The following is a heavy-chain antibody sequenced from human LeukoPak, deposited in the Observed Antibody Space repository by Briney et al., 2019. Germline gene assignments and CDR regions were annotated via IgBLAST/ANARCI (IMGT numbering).Heavy chain of an antibody. D-gene: IGHD5-18*01. V-gene: IGHV4-31*03. CDR2: IYYNRSI. CDR3: ARDLLDTAMVHYWYFDL. CDR1: GDSISSNSYF. J-gene: IGHJ2*01. Sequence: KASETLSLTCTVSGDSISSNSYFWGWIRQPPGKGLEWIGYIYYNRSIYYNPSLKSRVTISVDTSKNQFSLKLSSVTAADTAVYYCARDLLDTAMVHYWYFDLWGRGTLVTVSS.